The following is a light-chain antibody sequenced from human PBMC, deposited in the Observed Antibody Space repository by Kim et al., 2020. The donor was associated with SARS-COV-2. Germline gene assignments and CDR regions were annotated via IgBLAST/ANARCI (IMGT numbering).Light chain of an antibody. J-gene: IGLJ2*01. Sequence: TGTSSDVGGYSSDTEYQQHPGKAHKLMIYKVSKRPTGVPDRVSGSSSGNTASLTVSGLQAEDEADYDCSSYAGSNNFVVFGGGTHLTVL. CDR2: KVS. CDR1: SSDVGGYSS. CDR3: SSYAGSNNFVV. V-gene: IGLV2-8*01.